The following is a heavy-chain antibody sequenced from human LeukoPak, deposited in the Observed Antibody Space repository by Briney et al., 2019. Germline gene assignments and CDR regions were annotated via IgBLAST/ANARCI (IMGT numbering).Heavy chain of an antibody. CDR1: GGSISSYY. CDR3: ARDRSYEGLNWFDP. Sequence: SETLSLTCTVSGGSISSYYWSWTRQPPGKGLEGIGYIYYSWSTNYNPSLKSRVTISVDTSKNQFSLKLSSVPAADTAVYYCARDRSYEGLNWFDPWGQGTLVTVSS. V-gene: IGHV4-59*01. CDR2: IYYSWST. J-gene: IGHJ5*02. D-gene: IGHD5-18*01.